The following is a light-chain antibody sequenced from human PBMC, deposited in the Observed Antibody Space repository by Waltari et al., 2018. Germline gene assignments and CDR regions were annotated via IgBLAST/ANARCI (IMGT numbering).Light chain of an antibody. Sequence: QSGLTPPPSVSGAPGQRATIPCPGSSSNLRPGYDVHWYQLLPGTAPKLLIYGNSNRPSGVPDRFSGSKSGTSASLAITGLQAEDEAGYYCQSYDSSLSGSVFGGGTKLTVL. V-gene: IGLV1-40*01. J-gene: IGLJ2*01. CDR2: GNS. CDR1: SSNLRPGYD. CDR3: QSYDSSLSGSV.